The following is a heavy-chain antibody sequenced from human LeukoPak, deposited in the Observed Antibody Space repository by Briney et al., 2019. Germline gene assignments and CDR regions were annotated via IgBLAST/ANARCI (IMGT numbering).Heavy chain of an antibody. D-gene: IGHD5-12*01. Sequence: SVKVSCKASGGTFSSYAISWVRQAPGQGLEWMGGIIPIFGTADYAQKFQGRVMITADESTSTAYMELSSLRSEDTAVYYCATSRGYDGRFDYWGQGTLVTVSS. CDR1: GGTFSSYA. J-gene: IGHJ4*02. CDR2: IIPIFGTA. V-gene: IGHV1-69*13. CDR3: ATSRGYDGRFDY.